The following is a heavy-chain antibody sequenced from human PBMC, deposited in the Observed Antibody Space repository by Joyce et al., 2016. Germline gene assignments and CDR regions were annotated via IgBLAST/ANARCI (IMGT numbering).Heavy chain of an antibody. V-gene: IGHV4-61*01. CDR1: GDSFSDTSYY. CDR2: IYNSGTT. J-gene: IGHJ6*02. D-gene: IGHD3-10*01. Sequence: HLQELCPGLVKPSETLSLTCTIPGDSFSDTSYYWSWIRKPPGKGLEWPGFIYNSGTTHYNPSLWGRLSISAGAATKQFSLRLTSVTSADTAVYYCATSLPSRVGGFQFFGLDVWGQGTTVIVS. CDR3: ATSLPSRVGGFQFFGLDV.